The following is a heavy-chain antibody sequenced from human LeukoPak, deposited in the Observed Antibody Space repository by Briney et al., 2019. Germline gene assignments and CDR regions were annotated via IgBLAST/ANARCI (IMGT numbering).Heavy chain of an antibody. J-gene: IGHJ6*03. Sequence: SVKVSCTASGVTFSSYDISWVRQAPGKGLEWMGGIIPILGTANYAQKFQGRVTITTDESTSTAYMELSSLRSEDTAVDYCASSNTPLGPIISYDYYYMDVRGKGTTVTVSS. CDR1: GVTFSSYD. CDR2: IIPILGTA. V-gene: IGHV1-69*05. CDR3: ASSNTPLGPIISYDYYYMDV. D-gene: IGHD3-16*01.